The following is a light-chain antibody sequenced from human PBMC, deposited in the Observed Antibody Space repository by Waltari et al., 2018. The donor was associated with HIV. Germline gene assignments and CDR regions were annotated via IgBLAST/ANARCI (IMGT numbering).Light chain of an antibody. Sequence: DIQRTQSPSSLSESVGDRVTIACRASQGISSYLAWYQQRPGKVPKLLIYAASTLQSGVPSRFSGSGSGTDFTLTISSLQPEDVATYYCQKYNSAPQGFTFGPGTKVDIK. CDR2: AAS. CDR1: QGISSY. J-gene: IGKJ3*01. V-gene: IGKV1-27*01. CDR3: QKYNSAPQGFT.